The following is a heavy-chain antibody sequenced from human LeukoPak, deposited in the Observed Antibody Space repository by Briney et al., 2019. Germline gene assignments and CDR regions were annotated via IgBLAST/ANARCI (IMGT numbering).Heavy chain of an antibody. CDR1: GFTFKNYA. Sequence: GSLRLSCVASGFTFKNYAMSWVRQAPGKGLEWVSAIDSSGAYTYYADSVRGRFIISRDNSKNSMYLQMNSLRAEDTAIYYCARIIAEYFQHWGQGTLVTVSS. CDR3: ARIIAEYFQH. J-gene: IGHJ1*01. V-gene: IGHV3-23*01. CDR2: IDSSGAYT.